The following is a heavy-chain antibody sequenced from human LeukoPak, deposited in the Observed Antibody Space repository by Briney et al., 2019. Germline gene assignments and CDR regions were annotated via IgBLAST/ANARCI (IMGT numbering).Heavy chain of an antibody. J-gene: IGHJ5*01. CDR3: ARVVVAAGSNWFDS. D-gene: IGHD2-15*01. Sequence: SETLSLTCTVSGGSITSYYWSWIRRPPGKGLEWIGYIYYTGSTNYNPSLKSRVTISVDTSKNQFSLNLSSVSAADTAVYYCARVVVAAGSNWFDSWGQGTLVTVSS. V-gene: IGHV4-59*01. CDR1: GGSITSYY. CDR2: IYYTGST.